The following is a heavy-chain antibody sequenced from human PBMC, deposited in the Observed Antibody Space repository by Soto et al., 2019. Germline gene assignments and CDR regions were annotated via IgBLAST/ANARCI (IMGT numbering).Heavy chain of an antibody. J-gene: IGHJ5*02. CDR3: AKVGCSGGSCEDEYNWFDP. CDR1: GFTFSSYG. D-gene: IGHD2-15*01. V-gene: IGHV3-30*18. CDR2: ISYDGSNK. Sequence: GALRLSCAASGFTFSSYGMHWVRQAPGKGLEWVAVISYDGSNKYYADSVKGRFTISRDNSKNTLYLQMNSLRAEDTAVYYCAKVGCSGGSCEDEYNWFDPWGQGTLVTVSS.